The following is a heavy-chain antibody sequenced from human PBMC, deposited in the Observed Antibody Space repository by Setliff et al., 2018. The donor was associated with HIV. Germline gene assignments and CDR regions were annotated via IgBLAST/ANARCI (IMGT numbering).Heavy chain of an antibody. D-gene: IGHD3-16*01. J-gene: IGHJ4*02. Sequence: GGSLRLSCAASGFTFSNYAMSWVRQAPGKGLEWVSAISGSGGSTYYADSVKGRFTISRDNSKNTLYLQMNSLRAEDTAVYYCAKDYYDFVWGGSLAYWGQGTLVTVSS. CDR1: GFTFSNYA. CDR2: ISGSGGST. V-gene: IGHV3-23*01. CDR3: AKDYYDFVWGGSLAY.